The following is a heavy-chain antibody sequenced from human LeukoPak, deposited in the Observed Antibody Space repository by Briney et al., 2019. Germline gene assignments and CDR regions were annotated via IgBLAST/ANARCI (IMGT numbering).Heavy chain of an antibody. CDR1: GGSISSSSYY. D-gene: IGHD2-2*01. J-gene: IGHJ5*02. Sequence: SETLSLTCTVSGGSISSSSYYWGWIRQPPGKGLEWIGSIYYSGSTYYNPSLKSRVTISVDTSKNQFSLKLSSVTAADTAVYYCARDVVPAATRTNWFDPWGQGTLVTVSS. V-gene: IGHV4-39*07. CDR2: IYYSGST. CDR3: ARDVVPAATRTNWFDP.